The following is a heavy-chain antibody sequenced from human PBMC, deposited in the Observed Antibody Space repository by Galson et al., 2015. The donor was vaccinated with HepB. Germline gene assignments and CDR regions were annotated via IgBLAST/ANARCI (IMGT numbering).Heavy chain of an antibody. J-gene: IGHJ4*02. CDR2: ISTTSDNK. D-gene: IGHD1-26*01. Sequence: SLRLSCAASGFTFSSYTMNWVSQAPGKGLEWISYISTTSDNKFSADSVKGRFIISRDNAKNSLYLQMNSLRAEDTAVYYCARIAVSGSYWYFDYGGQGTLVTASS. V-gene: IGHV3-48*01. CDR3: ARIAVSGSYWYFDY. CDR1: GFTFSSYT.